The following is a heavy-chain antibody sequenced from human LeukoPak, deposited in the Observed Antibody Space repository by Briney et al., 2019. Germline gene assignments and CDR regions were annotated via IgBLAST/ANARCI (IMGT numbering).Heavy chain of an antibody. Sequence: GGSLRLSCAASGFTFSSYAMSWVRQAPGKGLEWVSAISGSGGTTYYADSVKGLFTISRDNSKNTLYLQMNSLRAEDTAVYYCAKSGRRYQLLSCFDYWGQGTLVTVSS. J-gene: IGHJ4*02. V-gene: IGHV3-23*01. D-gene: IGHD2-2*01. CDR3: AKSGRRYQLLSCFDY. CDR1: GFTFSSYA. CDR2: ISGSGGTT.